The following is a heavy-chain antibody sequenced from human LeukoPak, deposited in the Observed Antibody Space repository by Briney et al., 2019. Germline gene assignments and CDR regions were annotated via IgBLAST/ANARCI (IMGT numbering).Heavy chain of an antibody. CDR1: GGSISRYY. CDR3: AGYYYGSGSFYLDP. CDR2: THFSGNT. V-gene: IGHV4-59*01. Sequence: SETLSLTCTVSGGSISRYYWSWIRQPPGKGLEWIGYTHFSGNTNYNPSLKGRVTISLDTAKNEFSLKLSSVTAADTAVYYCAGYYYGSGSFYLDPWGQGTLVTVSS. J-gene: IGHJ5*02. D-gene: IGHD3-10*01.